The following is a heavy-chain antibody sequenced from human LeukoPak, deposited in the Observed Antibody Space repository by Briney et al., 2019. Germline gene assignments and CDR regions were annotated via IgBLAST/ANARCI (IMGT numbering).Heavy chain of an antibody. Sequence: GGSLRLSCAASGFTFSDYYMSWIRQAPGKGLEWVSYISTGGNAIYYADSMKGRFTISRDNAKNSLYLQMNSLRAEDTAVYYCARAHYYDSSGLDFWGQGTLVTVSS. CDR1: GFTFSDYY. CDR3: ARAHYYDSSGLDF. V-gene: IGHV3-11*04. J-gene: IGHJ4*02. D-gene: IGHD3-22*01. CDR2: ISTGGNAI.